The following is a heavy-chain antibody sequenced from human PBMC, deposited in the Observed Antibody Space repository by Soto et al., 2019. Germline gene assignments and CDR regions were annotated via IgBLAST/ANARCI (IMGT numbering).Heavy chain of an antibody. J-gene: IGHJ5*02. CDR3: ARVARYCSGGSCYSGLWFDP. CDR2: IIPIFGTA. Sequence: SVKVSCKASGGTFSSYAISWVRQAPGQGLEWMGGIIPIFGTANYAQKFQGRVTITADESTSTAYMELSSLRSEDTAVYYCARVARYCSGGSCYSGLWFDPWGQGTLVTVSS. D-gene: IGHD2-15*01. CDR1: GGTFSSYA. V-gene: IGHV1-69*13.